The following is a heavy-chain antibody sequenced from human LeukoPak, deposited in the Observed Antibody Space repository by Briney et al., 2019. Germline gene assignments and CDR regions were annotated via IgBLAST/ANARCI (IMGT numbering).Heavy chain of an antibody. V-gene: IGHV3-7*01. Sequence: GGSLRLSCAASGFTFSSYWMSWIRQAPGKGLEWVANIKQDGSEKYYVDSVKGRFTISRDNAKNSLYLQMNSLRAEDTAVYYCAREGEYSYGSFDYWGQGTLVTVSS. J-gene: IGHJ4*02. CDR3: AREGEYSYGSFDY. CDR2: IKQDGSEK. CDR1: GFTFSSYW. D-gene: IGHD5-18*01.